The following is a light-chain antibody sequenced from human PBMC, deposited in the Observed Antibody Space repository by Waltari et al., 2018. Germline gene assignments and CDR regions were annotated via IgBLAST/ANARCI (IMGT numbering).Light chain of an antibody. CDR2: KAS. V-gene: IGKV1-5*03. Sequence: MTQSQPTLAASVGDRVTVTCRASQSISIWLAWYQQKPGKAPNLLMYKASILDSGVPSRFSGSASGTEFTLTISGLQAEDFGTYYCQQYSAFPLSFGGGTNIEIK. CDR3: QQYSAFPLS. CDR1: QSISIW. J-gene: IGKJ4*01.